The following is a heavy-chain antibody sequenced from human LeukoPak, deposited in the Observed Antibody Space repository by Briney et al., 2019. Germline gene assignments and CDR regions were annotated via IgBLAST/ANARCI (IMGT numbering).Heavy chain of an antibody. V-gene: IGHV1-2*02. Sequence: WASVKVSCKASGYTFTAYYIHWVRQAPGQGLEWMGWISPNSGDTDYAQNLQGRVTMTRDTSISTAYMQLSRLRSHDTAVYYCAKVKWELLSDAFDIWGQGTMVTVS. J-gene: IGHJ3*02. D-gene: IGHD1-26*01. CDR1: GYTFTAYY. CDR2: ISPNSGDT. CDR3: AKVKWELLSDAFDI.